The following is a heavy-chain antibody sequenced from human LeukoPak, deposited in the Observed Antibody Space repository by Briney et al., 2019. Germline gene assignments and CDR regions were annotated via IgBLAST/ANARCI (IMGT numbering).Heavy chain of an antibody. V-gene: IGHV4-34*01. Sequence: SETLSLTCAAYGGSFSGYYWSWIRQPPGKGLEWIGEINHSGSTNYNPSLKSRVTISVDTSKNQFSLKLSSVTAADTAVYYCARGRDGYNDAFDIWGQGTMVTVSS. J-gene: IGHJ3*02. CDR1: GGSFSGYY. D-gene: IGHD5-24*01. CDR3: ARGRDGYNDAFDI. CDR2: INHSGST.